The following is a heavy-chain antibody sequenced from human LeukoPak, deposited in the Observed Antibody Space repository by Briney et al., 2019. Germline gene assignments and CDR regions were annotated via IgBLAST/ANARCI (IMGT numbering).Heavy chain of an antibody. Sequence: SETLSLTCAVYGGSFSGYSWSWIRQPPGKGLEWIGEINHSGGTNYNPSLKSRVTISIDTSKNQFSLKLSSVTAADTAVYYCARGDPHKDIVVVVAATTCDYWGQGTLVTVSS. CDR2: INHSGGT. V-gene: IGHV4-34*01. J-gene: IGHJ4*02. CDR1: GGSFSGYS. CDR3: ARGDPHKDIVVVVAATTCDY. D-gene: IGHD2-15*01.